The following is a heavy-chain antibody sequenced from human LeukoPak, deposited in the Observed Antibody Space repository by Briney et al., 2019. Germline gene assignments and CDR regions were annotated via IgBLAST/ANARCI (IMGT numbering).Heavy chain of an antibody. CDR3: ARDGPHWKHFWSGYYDY. J-gene: IGHJ4*02. CDR1: GGSISSGDYY. V-gene: IGHV4-61*08. D-gene: IGHD3-3*02. Sequence: SETLSLTCTVSGGSISSGDYYWSWIRQPPGKGLEWIGYIYYSGSTNYNPSLKSRVTISVDTSKNQFSLKLSSVTAADTAVYYCARDGPHWKHFWSGYYDYWGQGTLVTVSS. CDR2: IYYSGST.